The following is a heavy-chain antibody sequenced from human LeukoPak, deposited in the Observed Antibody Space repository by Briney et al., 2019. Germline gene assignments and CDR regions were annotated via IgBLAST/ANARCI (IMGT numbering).Heavy chain of an antibody. CDR2: IYYSGST. Sequence: SETLSLTCSVSGGSIRDYYWSWIRQPPGKGLEWIGYIYYSGSTYYNPSLKSRVTISVDTSKNQFSLKLSSVTAADTAVYYCARVPPSRDTMIVVVPRAFDIWGQGTMVTVSS. J-gene: IGHJ3*02. CDR3: ARVPPSRDTMIVVVPRAFDI. D-gene: IGHD3-22*01. CDR1: GGSIRDYY. V-gene: IGHV4-59*06.